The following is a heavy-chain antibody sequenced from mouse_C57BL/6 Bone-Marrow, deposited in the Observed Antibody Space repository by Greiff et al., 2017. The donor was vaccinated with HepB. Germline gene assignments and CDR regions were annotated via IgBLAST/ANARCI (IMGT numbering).Heavy chain of an antibody. CDR1: GFSFNTYA. V-gene: IGHV10-1*01. CDR3: VRQGGYYGEFAY. J-gene: IGHJ3*01. Sequence: EPGGGLVQPKGSLKLSCAASGFSFNTYAMNWVRQAPGKGLEWVARIRSKSNNYATYYADSVKDRFTISRDDSESMLYLQMNNLKTEDTAMYYCVRQGGYYGEFAYWGQGTLVTVSA. D-gene: IGHD2-3*01. CDR2: IRSKSNNYAT.